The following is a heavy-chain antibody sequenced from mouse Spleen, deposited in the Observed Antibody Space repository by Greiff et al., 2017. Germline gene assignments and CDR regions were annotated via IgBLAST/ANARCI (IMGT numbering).Heavy chain of an antibody. Sequence: VQLQQSGPELVKPGASVKMSCKASGYTFTDYNMHWVKQSHGKSLEWIGYINPNNGGTSYNQKFKGKATLTVNKSSSTAYMELRSLTSEDSAVYYCARNYGYDEDYFDYWGQGTTLTVSS. CDR3: ARNYGYDEDYFDY. D-gene: IGHD2-2*01. CDR2: INPNNGGT. CDR1: GYTFTDYN. V-gene: IGHV1-22*01. J-gene: IGHJ2*01.